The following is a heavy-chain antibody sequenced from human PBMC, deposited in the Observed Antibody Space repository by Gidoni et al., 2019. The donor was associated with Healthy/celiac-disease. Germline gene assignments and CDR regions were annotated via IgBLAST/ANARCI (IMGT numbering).Heavy chain of an antibody. V-gene: IGHV3-9*01. D-gene: IGHD3-10*01. CDR2: ISWNSGSI. J-gene: IGHJ5*02. CDR3: AKDGGSGSYYHFWFDP. Sequence: EVQLVESGGGLVQPGRSLILSCAASGFTFDDYAMHWVRQAPGKGLEWVSGISWNSGSIGYADSVKGRFTISRDNAKNSLYMQMNSLRAEDTALYYCAKDGGSGSYYHFWFDPWGQGTLVTVSS. CDR1: GFTFDDYA.